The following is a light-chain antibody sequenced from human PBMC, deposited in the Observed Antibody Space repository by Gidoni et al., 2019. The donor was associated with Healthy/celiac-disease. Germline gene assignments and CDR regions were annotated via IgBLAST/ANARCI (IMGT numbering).Light chain of an antibody. Sequence: QAVLTQPHSVSGAPGQRVTISCTGSSSNIGAGYDVPWYQPLPGTAPKLLIYGNSTRPSGFPDRFSGSKSGTSASLALTGLPAEDEADYYCQSYDSSLSGYVFGPGTKVTVL. CDR1: SSNIGAGYD. CDR2: GNS. J-gene: IGLJ1*01. CDR3: QSYDSSLSGYV. V-gene: IGLV1-40*01.